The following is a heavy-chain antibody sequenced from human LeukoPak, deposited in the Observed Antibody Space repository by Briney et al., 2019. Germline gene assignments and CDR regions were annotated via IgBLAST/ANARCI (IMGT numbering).Heavy chain of an antibody. CDR2: INPNSGGT. Sequence: ASVKVSCKASGYTFTGYYMHWVRQAPGQGLEWMGLINPNSGGTNYAQKFQGMDTMTRDTSISTAYLELIRLRSDATAVYYCARGSARVLLWNWGQGTLVTVSS. CDR1: GYTFTGYY. CDR3: ARGSARVLLWN. J-gene: IGHJ4*02. D-gene: IGHD4/OR15-4a*01. V-gene: IGHV1-2*02.